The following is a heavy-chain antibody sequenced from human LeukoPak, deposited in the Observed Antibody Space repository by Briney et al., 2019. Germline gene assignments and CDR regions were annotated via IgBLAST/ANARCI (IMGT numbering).Heavy chain of an antibody. CDR1: GFTFSSYA. V-gene: IGHV3-23*01. CDR2: ISGSGGST. J-gene: IGHJ3*02. D-gene: IGHD3-22*01. CDR3: AKYYYDSSGYYYI. Sequence: PGGSLRLSCAASGFTFSSYAMSWVRQAPGKGLEWVSAISGSGGSTYYADSVKGRFTISRDTSKNTLYLQMNSLRADDTAVYYCAKYYYDSSGYYYIWGQGTMVTVSS.